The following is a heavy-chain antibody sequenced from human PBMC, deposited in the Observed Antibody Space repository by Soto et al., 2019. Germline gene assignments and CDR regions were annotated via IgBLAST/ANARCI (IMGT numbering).Heavy chain of an antibody. V-gene: IGHV3-30*18. CDR1: GFTFSDCS. CDR3: AKDIKCEDFTYGYFYYGMDV. J-gene: IGHJ6*02. CDR2: TSYNGNNK. Sequence: QVQLVESGGGVVQPGRSLRLSCAASGFTFSDCSMHWVRQAPGKGLEWVASTSYNGNNKYYGDPVKGRFTISRDNSKNTLHLEMITLRPDDTAVYYCAKDIKCEDFTYGYFYYGMDVWGQGTTVTVSS. D-gene: IGHD3-10*01.